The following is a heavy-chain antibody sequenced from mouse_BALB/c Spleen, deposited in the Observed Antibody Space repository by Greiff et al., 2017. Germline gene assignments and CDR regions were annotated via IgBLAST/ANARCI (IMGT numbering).Heavy chain of an antibody. CDR3: ARGPITTVVATYFDV. CDR1: GFTFSDYY. D-gene: IGHD1-1*01. V-gene: IGHV5-4*02. J-gene: IGHJ1*01. Sequence: EVKVVESGGGLVQPGGSLKLSCAASGFTFSDYYMYWVRQTPEKRLEWVATISDGGSYTYYPDSVKGRFTISRDNAKNNLYLQMSSLKSEDTAMYYCARGPITTVVATYFDVWGAGTTVTVSS. CDR2: ISDGGSYT.